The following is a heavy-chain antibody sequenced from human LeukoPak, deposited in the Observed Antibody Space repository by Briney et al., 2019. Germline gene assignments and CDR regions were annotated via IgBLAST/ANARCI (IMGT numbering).Heavy chain of an antibody. CDR2: ISAYNGNT. CDR3: AIGITIFGVVRRAFDI. V-gene: IGHV1-18*01. CDR1: GYTFTSYG. D-gene: IGHD3-3*01. Sequence: ASVKVSCKASGYTFTSYGISWVRQAPGQGLEWMGWISAYNGNTNYAQKLQGRVTMTTDTSTSTAYMELRSLRSEDTAVYYCAIGITIFGVVRRAFDIWGQGTMVTVSS. J-gene: IGHJ3*02.